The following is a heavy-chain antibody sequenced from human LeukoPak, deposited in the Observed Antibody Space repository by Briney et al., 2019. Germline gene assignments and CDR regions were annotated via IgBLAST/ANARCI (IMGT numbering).Heavy chain of an antibody. J-gene: IGHJ5*01. CDR3: AKDEVTSGGGLAS. CDR1: GFSAIGTH. Sequence: GGSLRLSCVASGFSAIGTHMSWVRHGPGRGLEWVSATYTGGTRYYEDSVTGRFTVSSNTSRNTLFLHMDSLRAEDTAVYYCAKDEVTSGGGLASWGQGTLVIVSS. D-gene: IGHD2-21*02. V-gene: IGHV3-53*01. CDR2: TYTGGTR.